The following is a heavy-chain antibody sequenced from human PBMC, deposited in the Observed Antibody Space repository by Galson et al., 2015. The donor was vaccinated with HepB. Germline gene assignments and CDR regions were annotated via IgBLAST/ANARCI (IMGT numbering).Heavy chain of an antibody. D-gene: IGHD3-22*01. Sequence: SLRLSCAASGFTFSSYAMHWVRQAPGKGLEWVSVIRCNGGSTYYADSVKGRFTISRDNSKNTLYLQMNSLRAEDTAVYYCAKDNNHISNSSGVTYYCDGFDFWGQGTLVTVSS. J-gene: IGHJ4*02. CDR1: GFTFSSYA. V-gene: IGHV3-23*01. CDR2: IRCNGGST. CDR3: AKDNNHISNSSGVTYYCDGFDF.